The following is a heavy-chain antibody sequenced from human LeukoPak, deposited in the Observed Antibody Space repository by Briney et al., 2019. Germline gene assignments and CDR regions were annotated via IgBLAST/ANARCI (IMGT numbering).Heavy chain of an antibody. Sequence: PGGSLRLSCTASGFTFGDYAITWVRQAPGKGLEWVGLIRNKVYGGTAEYAASVKGRFTISREDSKSIAYLQMNSLKIEDTGIYYCIKRNTASGGYWFDPWGQGTLVTVSS. CDR3: IKRNTASGGYWFDP. CDR2: IRNKVYGGTA. CDR1: GFTFGDYA. J-gene: IGHJ5*02. D-gene: IGHD3-16*02. V-gene: IGHV3-49*04.